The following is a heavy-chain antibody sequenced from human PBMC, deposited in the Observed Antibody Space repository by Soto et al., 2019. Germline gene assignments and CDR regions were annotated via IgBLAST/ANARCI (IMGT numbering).Heavy chain of an antibody. CDR3: ARVGHTMVRGGIAWDY. CDR2: ISSSSSTI. Sequence: EVQLVESGGGLVQPGGSLRLSCAASGFTFSSYSMNWVRQAPGKGLEWVSYISSSSSTIYYADSVKGRFTISRDNAKNSLYLQMNSLRAEDTAVYYCARVGHTMVRGGIAWDYWGQGTLVTVSS. J-gene: IGHJ4*02. D-gene: IGHD3-10*01. CDR1: GFTFSSYS. V-gene: IGHV3-48*01.